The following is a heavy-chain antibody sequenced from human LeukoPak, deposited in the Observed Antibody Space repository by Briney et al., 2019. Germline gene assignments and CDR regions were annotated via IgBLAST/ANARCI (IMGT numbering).Heavy chain of an antibody. Sequence: GGFLRLSCAASGFTFSDYYMSWIRQAPGKGLEWVSYISSSGSTIYYADSVKGRFTISRDNAKNSLYLQMNSLRAEDTAVYYCARGDEVAGTFDAFDIWGQGTMVTVSS. CDR2: ISSSGSTI. CDR3: ARGDEVAGTFDAFDI. V-gene: IGHV3-11*01. D-gene: IGHD6-19*01. CDR1: GFTFSDYY. J-gene: IGHJ3*02.